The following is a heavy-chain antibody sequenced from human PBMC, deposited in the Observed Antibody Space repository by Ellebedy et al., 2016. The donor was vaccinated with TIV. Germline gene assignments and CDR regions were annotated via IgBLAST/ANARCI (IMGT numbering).Heavy chain of an antibody. Sequence: GESLKISCAASGFTFSSYAMHWVRQAPGKGLEWVAVISYDGSNKYYADSVKGRFTISRDNSKNTLYLQMNSLRAEDTAVYYCASATYYDILTGYYNCHWGQGTLVTVSS. J-gene: IGHJ4*02. V-gene: IGHV3-30*07. CDR3: ASATYYDILTGYYNCH. CDR1: GFTFSSYA. CDR2: ISYDGSNK. D-gene: IGHD3-9*01.